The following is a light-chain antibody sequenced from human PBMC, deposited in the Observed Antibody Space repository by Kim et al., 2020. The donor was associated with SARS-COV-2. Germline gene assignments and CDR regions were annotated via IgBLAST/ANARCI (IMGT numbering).Light chain of an antibody. CDR2: SNI. Sequence: GQRVTISCSGSSSDIGSKTVSWYQQFPGTTPKLVIYSNIQRPSGVPDRFSGSKSGTSASLAISGLQSEDEADYYCASWDDSLSGWVFGGGTQLTVL. J-gene: IGLJ3*02. V-gene: IGLV1-44*01. CDR3: ASWDDSLSGWV. CDR1: SSDIGSKT.